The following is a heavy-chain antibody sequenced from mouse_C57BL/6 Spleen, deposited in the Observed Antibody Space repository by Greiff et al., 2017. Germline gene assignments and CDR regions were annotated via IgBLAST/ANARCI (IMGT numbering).Heavy chain of an antibody. D-gene: IGHD2-4*01. V-gene: IGHV1-72*01. Sequence: VKLQQPGAELVKPGASVKLSCKASGYTFTSYWMHWVKQRPGRGLEWIGRIDPNSGGTKYNEKFKSKATLTVDKPSSTAYMQLSSLTSEDSAVYYCARDPKNYDYDWYFDVWGTGTTVTVSS. J-gene: IGHJ1*03. CDR3: ARDPKNYDYDWYFDV. CDR2: IDPNSGGT. CDR1: GYTFTSYW.